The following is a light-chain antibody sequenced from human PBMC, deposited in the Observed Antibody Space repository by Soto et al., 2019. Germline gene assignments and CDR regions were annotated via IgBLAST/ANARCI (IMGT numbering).Light chain of an antibody. J-gene: IGKJ1*01. V-gene: IGKV4-1*01. CDR2: WAS. Sequence: DIVMTQSPDSLAVSLGERATINCKSSQSLVYSANNKNYLAWYQQEPGQPPKLLMYWASVRESGVPDRFSGSGSGTDLTLTISSLQAEDVAVYYCQQHVAPVWTFGQGTKVEVK. CDR3: QQHVAPVWT. CDR1: QSLVYSANNKNY.